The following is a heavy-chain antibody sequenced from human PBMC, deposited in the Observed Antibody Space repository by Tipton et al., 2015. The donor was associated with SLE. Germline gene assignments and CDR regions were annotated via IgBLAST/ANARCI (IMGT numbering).Heavy chain of an antibody. Sequence: TLSLTCTVSGGSISSSSYYWGWIRQPPGKGLEWIGSIYYSGSTFYNPSLKSRVTISVDTSKIQFSLNLSSVTAADTAVYYCARQGLRWDFDFWGRGSLVTVSS. CDR3: ARQGLRWDFDF. CDR2: IYYSGST. J-gene: IGHJ2*01. CDR1: GGSISSSSYY. D-gene: IGHD5-18*01. V-gene: IGHV4-39*01.